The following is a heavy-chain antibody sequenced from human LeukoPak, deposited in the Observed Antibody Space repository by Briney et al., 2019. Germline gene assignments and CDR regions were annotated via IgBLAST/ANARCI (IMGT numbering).Heavy chain of an antibody. CDR1: GGSFSGYY. J-gene: IGHJ3*02. CDR3: AGDPMVRGVMDAFDI. V-gene: IGHV4-34*01. Sequence: PSETLSLTCAVYGGSFSGYYWSWIRQPPGKGLEWIGEINHSGSTNYNPSLKSRVTISVDTSKKQFSLKLSSVTAADTAVYYCAGDPMVRGVMDAFDIWGQGTMVTVSS. CDR2: INHSGST. D-gene: IGHD3-10*01.